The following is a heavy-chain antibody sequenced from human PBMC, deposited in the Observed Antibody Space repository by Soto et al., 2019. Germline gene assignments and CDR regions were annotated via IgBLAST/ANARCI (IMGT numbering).Heavy chain of an antibody. Sequence: GGSLRLSCAASGFSFSSYNMNWVRQAPGKGLEWVSVIYSGGSTYYADSVKGRFTISRHNSKNTLYLQMNSLRAEDTAVYYCARQGGSGWYAGAFDIWGQGTMVTVSS. CDR1: GFSFSSYN. CDR3: ARQGGSGWYAGAFDI. D-gene: IGHD6-19*01. V-gene: IGHV3-53*04. CDR2: IYSGGST. J-gene: IGHJ3*02.